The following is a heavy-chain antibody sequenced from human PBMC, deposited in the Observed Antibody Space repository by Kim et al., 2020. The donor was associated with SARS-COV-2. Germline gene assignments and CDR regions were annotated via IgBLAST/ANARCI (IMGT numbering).Heavy chain of an antibody. CDR1: GFTFTTYA. CDR2: ISDTGSST. CDR3: AKPKTLGPAATDFDC. V-gene: IGHV3-23*01. Sequence: GGSLRLSCSASGFTFTTYAMNWVRQAPGKGLEWVSTISDTGSSTYYAHSVKGRFTISRDTSKNTLYLQMNSLRAEDTAVYYCAKPKTLGPAATDFDCWGQGTLVTVSS. J-gene: IGHJ4*02. D-gene: IGHD2-2*01.